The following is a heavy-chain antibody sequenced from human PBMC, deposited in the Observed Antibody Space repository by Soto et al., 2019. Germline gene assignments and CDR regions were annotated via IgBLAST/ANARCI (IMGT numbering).Heavy chain of an antibody. CDR3: ARGGWTTGAFDI. CDR1: GGSISSGDYY. Sequence: SETLSLTCTVSGGSISSGDYYWSWIRQPPGKGLEWIGYIYYSGSTYYNPSLKSRVTISVDTSKNQFSLKLSSVTAADTAVYYCARGGWTTGAFDIWGQGTMVTVSS. D-gene: IGHD6-19*01. J-gene: IGHJ3*02. V-gene: IGHV4-30-4*01. CDR2: IYYSGST.